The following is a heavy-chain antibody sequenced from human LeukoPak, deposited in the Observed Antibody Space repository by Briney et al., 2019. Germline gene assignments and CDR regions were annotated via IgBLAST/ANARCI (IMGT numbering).Heavy chain of an antibody. CDR3: ARARKVAAGASWFDP. V-gene: IGHV4-4*07. Sequence: TSETLSLTCTVSGGSISSYYWSWIRQPAGKGLEWIGRIYTSGSTNYNPSLKSRVTMSVDTSKNQFSLKLSSVTAADTAVYYCARARKVAAGASWFDPWGQGTLVTVSS. J-gene: IGHJ5*02. D-gene: IGHD6-13*01. CDR1: GGSISSYY. CDR2: IYTSGST.